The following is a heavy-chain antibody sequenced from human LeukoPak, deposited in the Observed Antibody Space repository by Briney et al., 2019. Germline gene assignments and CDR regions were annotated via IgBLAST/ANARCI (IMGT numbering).Heavy chain of an antibody. CDR1: GFTFSSYA. Sequence: GGSLRLSCAASGFTFSSYAMSWVRQAPGKGLEWVSAISSSGGSTYYADTVKGRFTISRDNSKNTLYLQMNSLRAEDTAVYYCAKGVDGSGSYYIYYYGMDVWGQGTTVTVSS. J-gene: IGHJ6*02. CDR3: AKGVDGSGSYYIYYYGMDV. D-gene: IGHD3-10*01. CDR2: ISSSGGST. V-gene: IGHV3-23*01.